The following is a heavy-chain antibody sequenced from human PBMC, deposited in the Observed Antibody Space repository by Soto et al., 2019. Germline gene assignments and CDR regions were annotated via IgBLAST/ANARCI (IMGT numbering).Heavy chain of an antibody. CDR1: GFTFSSYA. CDR2: ISGSGSRT. D-gene: IGHD3-3*01. J-gene: IGHJ4*02. CDR3: AKIFQNYNFWSGYYY. Sequence: GGSLRLSCAASGFTFSSYAMNWVRQAPGKGLEWVSSISGSGSRTYYADSVKGRFTISRDNSKNTLYLQMNSLRAEDKAVYYCAKIFQNYNFWSGYYYWGQGTLVTVSS. V-gene: IGHV3-23*01.